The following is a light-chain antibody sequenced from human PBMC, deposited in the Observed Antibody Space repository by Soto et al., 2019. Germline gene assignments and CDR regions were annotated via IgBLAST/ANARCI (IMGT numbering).Light chain of an antibody. CDR3: QQSNNWPYT. CDR2: GAS. CDR1: QSVSSN. J-gene: IGKJ2*01. V-gene: IGKV3-15*01. Sequence: EIVMTQSPATLSVSSGERATLSCRASQSVSSNLAWYQQKPGQAPRLLFYGASTRATGIPARFSGSGSGTDFTLTISSLQSEDFAVYYCQQSNNWPYTFGQGTKLEIK.